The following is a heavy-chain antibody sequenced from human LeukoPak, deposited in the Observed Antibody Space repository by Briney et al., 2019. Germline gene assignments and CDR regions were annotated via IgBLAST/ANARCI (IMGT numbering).Heavy chain of an antibody. CDR1: GGSISSSSYY. CDR3: ARADSGWYLTPFDY. Sequence: SETLSLTCTVSGGSISSSSYYWGWIRQPPGKGLEWIGSIYYSGSTYYNPSLKSRVTISVDTSKNQFSLKLSSVTAADTAVYYCARADSGWYLTPFDYWGQGTLVTVSS. CDR2: IYYSGST. J-gene: IGHJ4*02. V-gene: IGHV4-39*07. D-gene: IGHD6-19*01.